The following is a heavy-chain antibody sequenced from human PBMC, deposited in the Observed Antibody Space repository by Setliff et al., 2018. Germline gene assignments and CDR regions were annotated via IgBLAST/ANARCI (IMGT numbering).Heavy chain of an antibody. V-gene: IGHV7-4-1*02. CDR1: GYTSTSYA. J-gene: IGHJ6*02. CDR3: ARGVQGGLAYYYYGMDV. D-gene: IGHD3-10*01. Sequence: ASVKVSCKASGYTSTSYAMNWVRQAPGQGLEWMGWINTNTGNPTYAQGFTGRFVFSLDTSVSTAYLQISSLKAEDTAVYYCARGVQGGLAYYYYGMDVWGQGTTVTVSS. CDR2: INTNTGNP.